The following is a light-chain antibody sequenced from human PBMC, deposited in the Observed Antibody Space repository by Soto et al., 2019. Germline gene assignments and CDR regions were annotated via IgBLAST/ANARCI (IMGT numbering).Light chain of an antibody. J-gene: IGLJ3*02. CDR3: SSYSSSSTRV. CDR2: EVS. CDR1: SSDVGGYNY. V-gene: IGLV2-14*01. Sequence: QSALTQPASVSGSPGQSITISCTGTSSDVGGYNYVSWYQQHPGKAPKLMIYEVSNRPSGVSNRFSGSKSGNTASLTISGLQAEDEADYYCSSYSSSSTRVFGGGTKVTGL.